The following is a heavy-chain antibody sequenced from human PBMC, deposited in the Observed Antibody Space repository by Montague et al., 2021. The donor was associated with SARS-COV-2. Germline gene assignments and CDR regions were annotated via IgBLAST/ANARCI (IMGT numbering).Heavy chain of an antibody. J-gene: IGHJ5*02. CDR1: GFTMSSYW. CDR3: VRERAFYFASGTYSRNNWFDP. Sequence: SLRLSCAAFGFTMSSYWMRWVRQAPGKGLEWVAYIKQDGSEQYYXDSXRGRFTISKDNAKNSLYLQMNSLRVEDTAMYYCVRERAFYFASGTYSRNNWFDPWGQGTLVTISS. CDR2: IKQDGSEQ. V-gene: IGHV3-7*01. D-gene: IGHD3-10*01.